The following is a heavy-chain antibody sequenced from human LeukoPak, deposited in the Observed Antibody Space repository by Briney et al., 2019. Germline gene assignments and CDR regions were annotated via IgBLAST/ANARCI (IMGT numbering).Heavy chain of an antibody. V-gene: IGHV1-2*02. D-gene: IGHD6-13*01. CDR3: ARAALYSSTSYSLRDDAFDF. CDR1: GYTFTDSF. J-gene: IGHJ3*01. Sequence: ASVKVSCKASGYTFTDSFMHWVRQAPGQGLEWMGWINLKSGGTNHAQKFQGRVTMTRDTSISTAYMELNGLTSDDTAVYFCARAALYSSTSYSLRDDAFDFWGQGTMVAVSS. CDR2: INLKSGGT.